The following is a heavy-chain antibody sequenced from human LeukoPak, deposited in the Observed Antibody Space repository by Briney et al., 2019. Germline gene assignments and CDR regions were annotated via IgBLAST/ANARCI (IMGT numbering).Heavy chain of an antibody. CDR2: IHYSGST. Sequence: SETLSLTCTVSGGSISSGDDYWSWIRQPPGKGLEWIGHIHYSGSTNYNPSLKSRVTISIDTSKNQFSLKLSSVTAADTAVYYCARTAYARFFDLWGRGTLVTVSS. J-gene: IGHJ2*01. V-gene: IGHV4-61*08. CDR1: GGSISSGDDY. D-gene: IGHD2-21*01. CDR3: ARTAYARFFDL.